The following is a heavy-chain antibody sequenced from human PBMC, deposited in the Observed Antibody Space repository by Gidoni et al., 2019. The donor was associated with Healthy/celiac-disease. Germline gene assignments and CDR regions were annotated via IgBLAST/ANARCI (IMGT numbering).Heavy chain of an antibody. CDR1: GGTFSSYA. D-gene: IGHD5-12*01. Sequence: QVQLVQSGAEVKKPGSSVKVSCKASGGTFSSYAISWVRQAPGQGLEWMGGIIPIFGTANYAQKFQGRVTITADESTSTAYMELSSLRSEDTAVHYCASGKDGYNSRGPASYYFDYWGQGTLVTVSS. J-gene: IGHJ4*02. CDR2: IIPIFGTA. CDR3: ASGKDGYNSRGPASYYFDY. V-gene: IGHV1-69*01.